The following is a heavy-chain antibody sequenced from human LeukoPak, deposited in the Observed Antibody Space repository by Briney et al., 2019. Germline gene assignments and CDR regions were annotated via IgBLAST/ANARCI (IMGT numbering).Heavy chain of an antibody. D-gene: IGHD4-11*01. J-gene: IGHJ5*02. CDR3: ARDSDYSGNGNGDWFDH. CDR2: ISTYFGVT. CDR1: GFRFSSFG. Sequence: ASVNVSCKASGFRFSSFGVSWVRQAPGQGLEWMGWISTYFGVTHYAEKFEDRVTMTIDTSTTTAYMELRSLRYDDTAVYYCARDSDYSGNGNGDWFDHWDQGTVVTVSS. V-gene: IGHV1-18*04.